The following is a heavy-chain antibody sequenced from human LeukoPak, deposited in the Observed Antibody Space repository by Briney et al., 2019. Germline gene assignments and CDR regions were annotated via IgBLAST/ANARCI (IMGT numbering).Heavy chain of an antibody. CDR2: ISGSGGST. V-gene: IGHV3-23*01. Sequence: GGSLRLSCAASGFTFSSHAMSWVRQAPGKGLDWVSAISGSGGSTYYADSVKGRFTISRDNSKNTLYLQMNSLRAEDTAVYYCATEAGFGEPWYFDLWGRGTLVTVSS. J-gene: IGHJ2*01. CDR1: GFTFSSHA. D-gene: IGHD3-10*01. CDR3: ATEAGFGEPWYFDL.